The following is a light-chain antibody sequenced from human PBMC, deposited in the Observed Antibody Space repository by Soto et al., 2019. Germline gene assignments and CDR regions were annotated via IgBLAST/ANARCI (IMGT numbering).Light chain of an antibody. CDR1: QSLLHSDGKTY. Sequence: DIVMTQTPLSLSVTPGQPASISCKSTQSLLHSDGKTYLSWYLQKPGQPPHLLIYEVSNRFSGGPGKVNCRRAGTKFHLSISPVEAGDVGVFFFQQRYHPPPITFGQGTRLEIK. V-gene: IGKV2D-29*01. CDR2: EVS. J-gene: IGKJ5*01. CDR3: QQRYHPPPIT.